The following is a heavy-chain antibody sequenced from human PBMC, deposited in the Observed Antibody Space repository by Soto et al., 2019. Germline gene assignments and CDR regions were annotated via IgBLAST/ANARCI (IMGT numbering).Heavy chain of an antibody. V-gene: IGHV3-30*18. CDR2: ISYDGSNK. J-gene: IGHJ4*02. D-gene: IGHD4-17*01. Sequence: QVQLVESGGGVVQPGRSLRLSCAASGFTFSSYGMHWVRQAPGKWLEWVAVISYDGSNKYYADSVKGRFTISRDNSKNTMYLQMNSLRAEDTAVDYCAKYQYDYGDYLVDYWGQGTLVTVSS. CDR1: GFTFSSYG. CDR3: AKYQYDYGDYLVDY.